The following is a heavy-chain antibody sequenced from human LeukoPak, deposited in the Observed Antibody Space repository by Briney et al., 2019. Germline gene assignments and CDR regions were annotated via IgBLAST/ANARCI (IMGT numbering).Heavy chain of an antibody. J-gene: IGHJ4*02. Sequence: PSETLSLTCTVSGGSINSYYWSWIRQPPGKGLEWIGYIYYSGSTNYNPSLKSRVTISVDTSKNQFSLRLSSVTAADTAVYYCARVTGYMTEDYFDYWGQGTLITVSS. D-gene: IGHD6-13*01. CDR2: IYYSGST. CDR3: ARVTGYMTEDYFDY. CDR1: GGSINSYY. V-gene: IGHV4-59*01.